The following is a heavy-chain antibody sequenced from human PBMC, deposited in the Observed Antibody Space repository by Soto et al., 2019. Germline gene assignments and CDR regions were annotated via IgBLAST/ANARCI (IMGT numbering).Heavy chain of an antibody. D-gene: IGHD3-10*01. CDR2: ISWNSGSI. J-gene: IGHJ6*02. V-gene: IGHV3-9*01. CDR3: AKNLGPLRGHYYYYGMDV. Sequence: QTGGSLRLSCAASGFTFDDYAMHWVRQAPGKGLEWVSGISWNSGSIGYADSVKGRFTISRDNAKNSLYLQMNSLTAEDTALYYCAKNLGPLRGHYYYYGMDVWGQGTTVTVSS. CDR1: GFTFDDYA.